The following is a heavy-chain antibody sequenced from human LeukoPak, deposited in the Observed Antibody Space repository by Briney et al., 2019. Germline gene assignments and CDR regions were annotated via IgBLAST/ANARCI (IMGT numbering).Heavy chain of an antibody. CDR3: ARDFGPPKGVDY. J-gene: IGHJ4*02. CDR1: GFTVSSNY. Sequence: GGSLRLSCAASGFTVSSNYMSWVRQAPGKGLEWVSSISSSSSYIYYADSVKGRFTISRDNAKNSLYLQMNSLRAEDTAVYYCARDFGPPKGVDYWGQGTLVTVSS. CDR2: ISSSSSYI. D-gene: IGHD3-10*01. V-gene: IGHV3-21*01.